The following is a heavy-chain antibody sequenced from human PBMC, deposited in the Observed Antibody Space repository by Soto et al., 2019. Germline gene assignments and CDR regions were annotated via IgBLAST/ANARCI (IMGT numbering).Heavy chain of an antibody. J-gene: IGHJ6*04. CDR3: TRIWPRYYDYIWGSP. CDR2: IRSKAYGGTT. Sequence: GGSLRLSCTASGFTFGDYAMSWFRQAPGKGLEWVGFIRSKAYGGTTEYAASVKGRFTISRDDSKSIAYLQMNSLKTEDTAVYYCTRIWPRYYDYIWGSPWGKGTTVTVSS. D-gene: IGHD3-16*01. CDR1: GFTFGDYA. V-gene: IGHV3-49*03.